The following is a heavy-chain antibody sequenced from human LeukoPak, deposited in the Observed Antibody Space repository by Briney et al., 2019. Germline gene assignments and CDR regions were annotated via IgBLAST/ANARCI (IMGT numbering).Heavy chain of an antibody. CDR2: INYSGST. CDR3: ARYVVYGSGKYYFDY. CDR1: GFTFSDYY. D-gene: IGHD3-10*01. J-gene: IGHJ4*02. Sequence: ESLRLSCAASGFTFSDYYMSWIRQAPGKGLEWIASINYSGSTYYNPSLKSRVTISVDTSENQFSLKLSSVTAADTAVYYCARYVVYGSGKYYFDYWGQGTLVTVSS. V-gene: IGHV4-38-2*01.